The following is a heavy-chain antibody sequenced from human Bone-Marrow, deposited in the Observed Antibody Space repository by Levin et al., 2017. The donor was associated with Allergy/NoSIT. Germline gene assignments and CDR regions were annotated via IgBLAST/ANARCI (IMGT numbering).Heavy chain of an antibody. D-gene: IGHD2-15*01. J-gene: IGHJ3*02. CDR3: TTGGYCSGGSCYSRNYAFDI. CDR1: GFTFSNAW. V-gene: IGHV3-15*01. Sequence: LSLTCAASGFTFSNAWMSWVRQAPGKGLEWVGRIKSKTDGGTTDYAAPVKGRFTISRDDSKNTLYLQMNSLKTEDTAVYYCTTGGYCSGGSCYSRNYAFDIWGQGTMVTVSS. CDR2: IKSKTDGGTT.